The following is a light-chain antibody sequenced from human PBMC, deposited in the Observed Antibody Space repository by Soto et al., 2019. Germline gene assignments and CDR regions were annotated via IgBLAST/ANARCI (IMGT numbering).Light chain of an antibody. CDR2: AAS. CDR1: QDIRNF. Sequence: DIQMTQSPTSLSASVGDRVTITFRASQDIRNFVAWYQQKPGKAPKLLIYAASTLQSGVPARFSGSGSGTDFTLTINSLQPEDVATYSCQKYSSVPVFGPGTKVESK. J-gene: IGKJ3*01. V-gene: IGKV1-27*01. CDR3: QKYSSVPV.